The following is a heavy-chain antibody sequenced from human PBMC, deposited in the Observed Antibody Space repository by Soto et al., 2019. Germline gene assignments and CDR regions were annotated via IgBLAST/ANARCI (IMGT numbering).Heavy chain of an antibody. CDR3: VRDGTKTLRDWFDP. V-gene: IGHV4-4*07. Sequence: SVTLSLTCTVSGASISGHYWSWIRKSAGKGLEWIGRIYATGTTDYNPSLKSRVMMSVDTSKKQFSLKLRSVTAADTAVYYCVRDGTKTLRDWFDPWGQGISVTVSS. D-gene: IGHD1-1*01. CDR2: IYATGTT. CDR1: GASISGHY. J-gene: IGHJ5*02.